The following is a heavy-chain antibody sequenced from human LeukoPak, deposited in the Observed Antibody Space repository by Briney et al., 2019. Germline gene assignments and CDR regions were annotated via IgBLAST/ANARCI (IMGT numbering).Heavy chain of an antibody. CDR1: GFTFSSYG. CDR2: IRYDGSNK. CDR3: AKDRGQWLAYYYMDV. D-gene: IGHD6-19*01. V-gene: IGHV3-30*02. Sequence: PGGSLRLSCAASGFTFSSYGMHWVRQAPGKGLEWVAFIRYDGSNKYYADSVKGRFTISRDNSKNTLYLQMNSRRAEDTAVYYCAKDRGQWLAYYYMDVWGKGTTVTVSS. J-gene: IGHJ6*03.